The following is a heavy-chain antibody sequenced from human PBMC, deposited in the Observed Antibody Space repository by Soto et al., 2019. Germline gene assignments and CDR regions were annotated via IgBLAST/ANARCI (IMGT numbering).Heavy chain of an antibody. V-gene: IGHV4-59*01. CDR3: ARAFTYDFWSGSLEGPDV. Sequence: SETLSLTCTVSGGSISGYHWSWLRQPPGKGLEWLGHIYYTGSLNYNPSLKGRVTMSVDTSKNQFSLRLTSVTAADTAVYFCARAFTYDFWSGSLEGPDVWGVGTKVTVSS. CDR2: IYYTGSL. CDR1: GGSISGYH. D-gene: IGHD3-3*01. J-gene: IGHJ6*04.